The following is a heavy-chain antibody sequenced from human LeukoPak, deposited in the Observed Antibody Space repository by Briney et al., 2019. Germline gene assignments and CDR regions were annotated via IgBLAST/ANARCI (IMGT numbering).Heavy chain of an antibody. J-gene: IGHJ4*02. D-gene: IGHD3-9*01. CDR1: GASISGSHYF. V-gene: IGHV4-61*05. CDR2: ISFSGST. CDR3: ARGRMTGVFDY. Sequence: SETLSLTCTVSGASISGSHYFWDWIRQPPGKGLEWIGYISFSGSTNYNPSLKSRVTISVDTSKNQFSLRLSSVTAADTAVYYCARGRMTGVFDYWGQGTLSTVSS.